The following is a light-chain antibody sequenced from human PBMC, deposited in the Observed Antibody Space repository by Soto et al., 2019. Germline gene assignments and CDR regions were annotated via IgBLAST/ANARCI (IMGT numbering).Light chain of an antibody. V-gene: IGLV2-23*02. CDR3: CSYAGSVV. Sequence: QSVLTQPASVSGSPGQSITISCTGTSSDVGSYNLVCWYQQHPGKAPKLMIYEVSKRPSGVSNRFSGSKSGNTAFLTISWLQAEDEADYYCCSYAGSVVFGGGTKLTVL. J-gene: IGLJ2*01. CDR2: EVS. CDR1: SSDVGSYNL.